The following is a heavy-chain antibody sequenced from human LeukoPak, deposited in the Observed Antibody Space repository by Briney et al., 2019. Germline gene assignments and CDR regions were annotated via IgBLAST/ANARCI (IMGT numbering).Heavy chain of an antibody. J-gene: IGHJ3*02. Sequence: SQTLSLTCAISGDSVSSNSAAWNWIRQSPSRGLEWLGRTYYRSKWYNDYAVSVKSRITINPDTSNNQFSLQLNSVTPEDTAVYYCAKSGYDSASSVTNDAFDIWGQGTMVTVSS. CDR2: TYYRSKWYN. V-gene: IGHV6-1*01. D-gene: IGHD5-12*01. CDR1: GDSVSSNSAA. CDR3: AKSGYDSASSVTNDAFDI.